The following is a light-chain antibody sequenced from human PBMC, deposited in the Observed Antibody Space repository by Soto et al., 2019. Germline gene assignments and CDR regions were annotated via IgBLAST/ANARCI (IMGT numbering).Light chain of an antibody. V-gene: IGKV3-15*01. Sequence: EIVMTQSPATLSVSPGERATLSCRASQSVSTNLAWYQQKPGQAPRLLIYGASTRATGIPARFSGSGSGTEFTLTISSLQSEDFAVYYCQQYNNGPLTFGGGT. CDR2: GAS. CDR1: QSVSTN. CDR3: QQYNNGPLT. J-gene: IGKJ4*01.